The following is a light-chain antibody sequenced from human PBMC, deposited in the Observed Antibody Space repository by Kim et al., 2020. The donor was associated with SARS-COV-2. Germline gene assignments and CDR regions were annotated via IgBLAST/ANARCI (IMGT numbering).Light chain of an antibody. J-gene: IGKJ1*01. V-gene: IGKV1-5*01. CDR2: DAS. CDR1: QSISSW. CDR3: QQYNTSPWT. Sequence: DIQTTQSPSTLSASVGDRVTITCRASQSISSWLAWYQQKPGKPLNLLIYDASSLASGVPSRFSGTGSGTEFTLTISSLQPDDFATYYCQQYNTSPWTFGQGTKVDIK.